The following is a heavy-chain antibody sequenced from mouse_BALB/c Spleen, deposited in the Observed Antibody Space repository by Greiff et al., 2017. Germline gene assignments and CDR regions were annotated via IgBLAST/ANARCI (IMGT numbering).Heavy chain of an antibody. J-gene: IGHJ3*01. CDR1: GYSITSCYY. CDR2: ISYDGSN. Sequence: EVQLQESGPGLVKPSQSLSLTCSVTGYSITSCYYWNWIRQFPGNKLEWMGYISYDGSNNYNPSLKNRISITRDTSKNQFFLKLNSVTTEDTATYYCARALYYGSSYPFAYWGQGTLVTVSA. V-gene: IGHV3-6*02. D-gene: IGHD1-1*01. CDR3: ARALYYGSSYPFAY.